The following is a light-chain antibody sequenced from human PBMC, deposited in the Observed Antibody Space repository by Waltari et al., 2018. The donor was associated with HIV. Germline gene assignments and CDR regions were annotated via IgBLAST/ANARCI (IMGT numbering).Light chain of an antibody. V-gene: IGLV6-57*04. J-gene: IGLJ2*01. CDR1: RGTIASTY. CDR3: QSYDSSNVV. Sequence: NFMLTQPHPVSQSPGQTVTISCTRSRGTIASTYVQWYQQRPGSAPTTVIYEDNQRPSGVPDRFSGSIDSSSNSASLTISGLKTEDEADYYCQSYDSSNVVFGGGTKLTVL. CDR2: EDN.